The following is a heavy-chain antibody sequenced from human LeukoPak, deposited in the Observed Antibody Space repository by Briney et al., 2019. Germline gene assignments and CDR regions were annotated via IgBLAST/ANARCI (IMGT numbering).Heavy chain of an antibody. Sequence: SETLSLTCAVYGGSFRGYYWSWIRQPPGKGLEWIGEINHSGSTKYNPSLKSRVTMSVGTSKNQFSLKLSSVTAADTAVYYCGRGGVDTAIGGYFDYWGQGTLVIVSS. J-gene: IGHJ4*02. D-gene: IGHD5-18*01. CDR3: GRGGVDTAIGGYFDY. CDR1: GGSFRGYY. CDR2: INHSGST. V-gene: IGHV4-34*01.